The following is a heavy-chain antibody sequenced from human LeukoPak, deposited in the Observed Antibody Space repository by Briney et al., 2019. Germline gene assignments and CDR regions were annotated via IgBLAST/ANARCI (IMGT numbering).Heavy chain of an antibody. V-gene: IGHV4-4*09. CDR2: IYISGST. Sequence: SETLSLTCTVSGVSISSYYWSWIRQPPGKGLEWIGYIYISGSTNYNPSLKSRVTMSLDTSKNQFSLKLSSVTAADTAVYFCARHPKRWGATPTTYYFMDVWGKGTTVTVSS. CDR1: GVSISSYY. D-gene: IGHD1-26*01. CDR3: ARHPKRWGATPTTYYFMDV. J-gene: IGHJ6*03.